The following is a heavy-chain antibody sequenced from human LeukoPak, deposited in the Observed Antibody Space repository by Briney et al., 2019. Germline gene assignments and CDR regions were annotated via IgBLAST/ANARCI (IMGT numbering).Heavy chain of an antibody. CDR3: ASVSLAVFR. V-gene: IGHV4-39*07. J-gene: IGHJ4*02. CDR2: IYYSGST. CDR1: GGSISSSGYY. D-gene: IGHD2-8*02. Sequence: SETLSLTCTVSGGSISSSGYYWGWIRQPPGKGLEWIGSIYYSGSTYYNPSLKSRVTISVDTSKNQFSLKLSSVTAADTAVYYCASVSLAVFRWGQGTLVTVSS.